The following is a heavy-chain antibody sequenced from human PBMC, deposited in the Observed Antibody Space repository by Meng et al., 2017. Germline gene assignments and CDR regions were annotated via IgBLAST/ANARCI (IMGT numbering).Heavy chain of an antibody. V-gene: IGHV6-1*01. CDR3: ARGSYSFDS. D-gene: IGHD1-26*01. J-gene: IGHJ4*02. CDR2: AYYRSKWYH. Sequence: QIQLHESGQGLVKPSQTLSLIFAISGDSVSRNSAAWNWIRQSPSRGLEWLGRAYYRSKWYHDYAESVKSRISIDPDTSKNQFSLQLRSVTPEDSAVYYCARGSYSFDSWGQRTLVTVSS. CDR1: GDSVSRNSAA.